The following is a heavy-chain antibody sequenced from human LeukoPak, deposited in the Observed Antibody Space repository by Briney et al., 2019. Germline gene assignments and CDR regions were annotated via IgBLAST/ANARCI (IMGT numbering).Heavy chain of an antibody. D-gene: IGHD6-13*01. V-gene: IGHV3-48*03. Sequence: GGSLRLSCAASGFTFSSYEMNWVRQAPGKGLEWVSYISSSGSTIYYADSVKGRFTISRDNAKNSLYLQMNSLRAEDTAVYYCASLNIAAAGDYWGQGTLVTVSS. CDR1: GFTFSSYE. CDR2: ISSSGSTI. CDR3: ASLNIAAAGDY. J-gene: IGHJ4*02.